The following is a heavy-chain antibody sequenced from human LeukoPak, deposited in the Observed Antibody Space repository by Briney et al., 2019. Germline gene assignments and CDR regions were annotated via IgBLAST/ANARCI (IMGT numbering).Heavy chain of an antibody. D-gene: IGHD3-10*01. CDR1: GFTFSSYS. CDR3: AGEGRAGGGNI. V-gene: IGHV3-21*01. Sequence: GGPLRLSCAASGFTFSSYSMNWVRQAPGKGLEWVSSISSSSSYIYYADSVKGRFTISRDNAKNSLYLQMNRLRAEDTAVYYWAGEGRAGGGNIWGQGTMVTVSS. J-gene: IGHJ3*02. CDR2: ISSSSSYI.